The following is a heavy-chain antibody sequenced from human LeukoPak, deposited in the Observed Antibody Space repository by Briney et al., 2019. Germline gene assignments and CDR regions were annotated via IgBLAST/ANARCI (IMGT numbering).Heavy chain of an antibody. CDR3: ARVGPYCSTTGCYLHENY. V-gene: IGHV3-21*01. J-gene: IGHJ4*02. CDR1: GFTFSGYW. Sequence: GGSLRLSCAASGFTFSGYWMSWVRQAPGKGLEWVSSISSSSSYIYYADLVKGRFTISRDNAKNSLYLQMNSLRAEDTAVYYCARVGPYCSTTGCYLHENYWGQGTLVTVSS. CDR2: ISSSSSYI. D-gene: IGHD2-2*01.